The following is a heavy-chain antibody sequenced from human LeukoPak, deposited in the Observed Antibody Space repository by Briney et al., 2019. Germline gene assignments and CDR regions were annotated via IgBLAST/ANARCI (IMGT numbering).Heavy chain of an antibody. CDR3: ATDLSLRDNWFDP. Sequence: EASVKVSCKVSGYTLTELSMHWVRQAPGKGLEWMGGFDPEDGETIYAQKFQGRVTMTEDTSTDTAYMELSSLRSEDAAVYYCATDLSLRDNWFDPWGQGTLVTVSS. J-gene: IGHJ5*02. CDR2: FDPEDGET. V-gene: IGHV1-24*01. CDR1: GYTLTELS.